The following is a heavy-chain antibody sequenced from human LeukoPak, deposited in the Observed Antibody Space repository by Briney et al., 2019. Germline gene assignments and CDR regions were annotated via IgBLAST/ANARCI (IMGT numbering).Heavy chain of an antibody. CDR3: ANLDRGDDGFDI. CDR2: ISGSGGST. J-gene: IGHJ3*02. V-gene: IGHV3-23*01. D-gene: IGHD3-9*01. Sequence: GGSLRLSCAASGFTFSSYAMSWVRQVPGKGLEWVSSISGSGGSTYYADSVKGRFTISRDNSKNTLYLQMNSLRAEDTAVYYCANLDRGDDGFDIWGQGTLVTVSS. CDR1: GFTFSSYA.